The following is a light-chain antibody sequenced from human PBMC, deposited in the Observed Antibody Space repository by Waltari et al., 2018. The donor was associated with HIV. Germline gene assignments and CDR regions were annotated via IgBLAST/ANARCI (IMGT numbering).Light chain of an antibody. J-gene: IGKJ2*01. V-gene: IGKV3-15*01. CDR2: RAH. CDR1: ESVGTQ. CDR3: QQFNTWPVIT. Sequence: EVLLTQSPATLSVSPGERVTLSCRASESVGTQLAWYQQKPGQSLRRLFTRAHTRAPDVPGRFSGSGSGTDFTLTISGLQSEDFAIYYCQQFNTWPVITFGQGTELEI.